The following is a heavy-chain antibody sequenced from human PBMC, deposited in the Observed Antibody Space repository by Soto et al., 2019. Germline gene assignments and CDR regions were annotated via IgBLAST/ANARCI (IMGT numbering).Heavy chain of an antibody. CDR2: IKQDGSEK. V-gene: IGHV3-7*01. CDR1: GFTFSSYW. J-gene: IGHJ6*03. D-gene: IGHD2-15*01. CDR3: ARVNGLPPYYYYMDV. Sequence: HPGGSLRLSCAASGFTFSSYWMSWVRQAPGKGLEWVANIKQDGSEKYYVDSVKGRFTISRDNAKNSLYLQMNSLRAEDTAVYYCARVNGLPPYYYYMDVWGKGTTVTVSS.